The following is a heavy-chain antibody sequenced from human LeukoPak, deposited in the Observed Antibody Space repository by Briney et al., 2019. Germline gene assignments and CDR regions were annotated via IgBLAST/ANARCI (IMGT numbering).Heavy chain of an antibody. CDR1: GFTFSSYW. Sequence: GGSLRLSCAASGFTFSSYWMSWVRQAPGKGLEWVANINKDGSEKYYVDSVKGRFTISRDYARSSLYLQMNSLRAEDTAVYHCARRYCSGGSCYSVDYWGQGTLVTVSS. J-gene: IGHJ4*02. CDR3: ARRYCSGGSCYSVDY. D-gene: IGHD2-15*01. CDR2: INKDGSEK. V-gene: IGHV3-7*01.